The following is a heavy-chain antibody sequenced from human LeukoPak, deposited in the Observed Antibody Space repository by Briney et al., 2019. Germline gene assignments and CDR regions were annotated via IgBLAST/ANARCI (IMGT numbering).Heavy chain of an antibody. V-gene: IGHV3-20*04. D-gene: IGHD5-18*01. J-gene: IGHJ4*02. Sequence: GGSLRLSCAASGFTFDDYGMSWVRQAPGKGLEWVSGINWSGGSTGYTDSVKGRFTISRDNAKNSLYLQMNSLRAEDTAVYYYARDLSGVTGYTYGRGIDYWGQGTLVTVSS. CDR3: ARDLSGVTGYTYGRGIDY. CDR1: GFTFDDYG. CDR2: INWSGGST.